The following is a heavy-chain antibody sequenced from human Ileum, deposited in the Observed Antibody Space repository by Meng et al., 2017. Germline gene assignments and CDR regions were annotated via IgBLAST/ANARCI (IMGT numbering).Heavy chain of an antibody. CDR3: ARLLDY. CDR2: IYYRGGA. CDR1: GASISSHY. V-gene: IGHV4-59*08. J-gene: IGHJ4*02. Sequence: QVQLQESGPGLVKPSETLALTCSVSGASISSHYWTWIRQPPGKGLEYIGYIYYRGGASYNPSLRSRVTMSVDTSKNQFSLNLSSVTAADTAVYYCARLLDYWGQGTLVTVSS.